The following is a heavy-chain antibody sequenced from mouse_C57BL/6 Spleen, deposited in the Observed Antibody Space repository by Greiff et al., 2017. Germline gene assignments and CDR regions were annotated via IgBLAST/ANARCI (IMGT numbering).Heavy chain of an antibody. CDR1: GYAFSSYW. Sequence: VQLKESGAELVKPGASVKISCKASGYAFSSYWLNWVKQRPGKGLEWIGQIYPGDGDTNYNGKFKGKATLTADKSSSTAYMQLSSLTSEDSAVYFCARYDYEDAWFAYWGQGTLVTVSA. CDR2: IYPGDGDT. V-gene: IGHV1-80*01. D-gene: IGHD2-4*01. CDR3: ARYDYEDAWFAY. J-gene: IGHJ3*01.